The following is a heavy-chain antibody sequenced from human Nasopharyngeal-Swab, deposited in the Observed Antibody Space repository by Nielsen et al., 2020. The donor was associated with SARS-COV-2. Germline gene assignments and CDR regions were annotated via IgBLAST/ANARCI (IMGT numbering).Heavy chain of an antibody. D-gene: IGHD2-21*02. Sequence: GESLKISCAASGFTFSDYYMSWIRQAPGKGLEWVSYISSSGSTIYYADSVKGRFTISRDNAKNSLYLQTNSLRAEDTAVYYCASDLAYCGGDCYGNAFDIWGQGTMVTVSS. CDR2: ISSSGSTI. CDR1: GFTFSDYY. V-gene: IGHV3-11*04. J-gene: IGHJ3*02. CDR3: ASDLAYCGGDCYGNAFDI.